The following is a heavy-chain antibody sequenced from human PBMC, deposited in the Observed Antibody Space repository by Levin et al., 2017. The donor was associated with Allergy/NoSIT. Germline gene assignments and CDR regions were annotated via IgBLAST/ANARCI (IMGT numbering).Heavy chain of an antibody. CDR1: GFTFSDYY. CDR2: VSISGRTI. Sequence: PGGSLRLSCAASGFTFSDYYMSWIRQAPGKGLEWVSDVSISGRTIHYADSVRGRYTISRDNAKNSLYLQMNSLRAEDTALYYCARVRGRHSYGYGDYWGQGTLVTVSS. CDR3: ARVRGRHSYGYGDY. D-gene: IGHD5-18*01. V-gene: IGHV3-11*01. J-gene: IGHJ4*02.